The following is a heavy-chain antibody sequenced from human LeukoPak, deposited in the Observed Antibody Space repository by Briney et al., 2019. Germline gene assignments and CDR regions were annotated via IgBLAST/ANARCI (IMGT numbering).Heavy chain of an antibody. CDR2: IYYSGST. D-gene: IGHD7-27*01. CDR3: ARTTTGDYTFDY. V-gene: IGHV4-61*05. J-gene: IGHJ4*02. CDR1: GGSISSSSYY. Sequence: SETLSLTCTVSGGSISSSSYYWGWIRQPPGKGLEWIGYIYYSGSTNYNPSLKSRVTISVDTSKNQFSLKLSSVTAADTAVYYCARTTTGDYTFDYWGQGTLVTVSS.